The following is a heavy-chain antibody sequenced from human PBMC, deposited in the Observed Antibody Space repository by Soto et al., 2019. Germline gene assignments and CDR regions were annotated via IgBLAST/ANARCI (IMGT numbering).Heavy chain of an antibody. CDR3: VRVSRVGGY. J-gene: IGHJ4*02. Sequence: EVQLVESGGGLVQPGGSLRLSCTASGFTFSSYWMSWVRQAPGKGLGWVANIKEDGSGKYYVDSVKGRFSISRDNARNSLYLQMNSLSVEGTAVYYCVRVSRVGGYWGQGALVTVSS. V-gene: IGHV3-7*03. D-gene: IGHD3-16*01. CDR2: IKEDGSGK. CDR1: GFTFSSYW.